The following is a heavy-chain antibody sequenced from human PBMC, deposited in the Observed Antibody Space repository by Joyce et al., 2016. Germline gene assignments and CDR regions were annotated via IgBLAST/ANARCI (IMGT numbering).Heavy chain of an antibody. V-gene: IGHV4-30-4*08. Sequence: QLQLQESGPGLVKPSQTLSLTCTVSGGSVSSGDYYWTWIRQHPGKGLEWIGYIYNSGGAYYHPSLKGRLTLSLGTSKNQVSLKLGSVTAADTAVYFCARGCSSTTCYITAFDMWGQGTLVTVSS. CDR3: ARGCSSTTCYITAFDM. CDR2: IYNSGGA. CDR1: GGSVSSGDYY. J-gene: IGHJ3*02. D-gene: IGHD2-2*02.